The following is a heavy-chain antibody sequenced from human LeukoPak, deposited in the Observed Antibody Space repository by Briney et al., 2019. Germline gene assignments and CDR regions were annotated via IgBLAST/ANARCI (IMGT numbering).Heavy chain of an antibody. CDR3: TRGGPFWSGYSDHNWFDP. Sequence: GGSLRLSCTASGFTFGDYAMSWFRQAPGKGLEWVGFIRSKAYGGTTEYAASVKGRFTTSRDDSKSIAYLQMNSLKTEDTAVYYCTRGGPFWSGYSDHNWFDPWGQGTLVTVSS. J-gene: IGHJ5*02. CDR1: GFTFGDYA. D-gene: IGHD3-3*01. CDR2: IRSKAYGGTT. V-gene: IGHV3-49*03.